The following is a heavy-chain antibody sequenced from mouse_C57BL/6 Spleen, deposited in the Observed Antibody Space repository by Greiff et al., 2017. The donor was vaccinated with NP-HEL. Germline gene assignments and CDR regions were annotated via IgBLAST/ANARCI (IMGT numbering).Heavy chain of an antibody. CDR3: ARSGDGYSFAY. V-gene: IGHV1-69*01. CDR1: GYTFTSYW. Sequence: VQLQQPGAELVMPGASVKLSCKASGYTFTSYWMHWVKQRPGQGLEWIGEIDPSDSYTNYNQKFKGKSTLTVDKSSSTAYMQLSSLTSEDSAVYYCARSGDGYSFAYWGQGTLVTVSA. J-gene: IGHJ3*01. CDR2: IDPSDSYT. D-gene: IGHD2-3*01.